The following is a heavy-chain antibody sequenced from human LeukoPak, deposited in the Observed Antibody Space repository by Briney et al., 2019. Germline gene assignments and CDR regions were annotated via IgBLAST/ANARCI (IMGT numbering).Heavy chain of an antibody. Sequence: SETLSLTCAVYGGSFSGYYWSWIRQPPGKGLEWIGEINHSGSTNYNPSLKSRVTISVDTSKNQFSLKPSSVTAADTAVYYCVRVIGAPNYYYYMDVWGKGTTVTVSS. D-gene: IGHD3-22*01. CDR1: GGSFSGYY. CDR2: INHSGST. CDR3: VRVIGAPNYYYYMDV. V-gene: IGHV4-34*01. J-gene: IGHJ6*03.